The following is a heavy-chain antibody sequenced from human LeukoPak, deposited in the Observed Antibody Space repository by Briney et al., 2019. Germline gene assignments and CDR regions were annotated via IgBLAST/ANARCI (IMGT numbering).Heavy chain of an antibody. CDR1: GGSISSSSYY. CDR3: ARDPYNGNYGDSYYYYMDV. J-gene: IGHJ6*03. D-gene: IGHD1-26*01. V-gene: IGHV4-39*07. CDR2: IYYSGST. Sequence: SETLSLTCTVSGGSISSSSYYWGWIRQPPGKGLEWIGSIYYSGSTYYNPSLKSRVTISVDTSKNQFSLKLSSVTAEDTAIYYCARDPYNGNYGDSYYYYMDVWGKGTTVTISS.